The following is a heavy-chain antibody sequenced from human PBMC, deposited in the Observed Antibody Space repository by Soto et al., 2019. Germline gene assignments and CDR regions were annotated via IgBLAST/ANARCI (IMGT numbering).Heavy chain of an antibody. D-gene: IGHD3-10*02. J-gene: IGHJ4*02. CDR2: ISHSGRTV. CDR3: ARFYVGNYSAFDY. V-gene: IGHV3-11*01. Sequence: PGGSLRLSCAVSGFTFSDYYMSWIRQAPGKGLEWVSSISHSGRTVYYADSAKGRFTISRDNAKNSLYLQMNSLRAEDTAVYYCARFYVGNYSAFDYWGQGTLVTVSS. CDR1: GFTFSDYY.